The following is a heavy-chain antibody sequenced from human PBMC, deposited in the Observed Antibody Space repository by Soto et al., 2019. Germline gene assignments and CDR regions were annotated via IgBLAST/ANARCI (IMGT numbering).Heavy chain of an antibody. D-gene: IGHD3-10*01. J-gene: IGHJ3*01. Sequence: PGGSLRLSCAASGFTFSSYAMSWVRQAPGKGLEWVSRVHSDGTTTTYADSVKGRFTISRDNARNTVSLQMSSLRAEDTAIYYWARGDRGGFDLWGHGTVVTVSS. CDR3: ARGDRGGFDL. CDR2: VHSDGTTT. CDR1: GFTFSSYA. V-gene: IGHV3-74*01.